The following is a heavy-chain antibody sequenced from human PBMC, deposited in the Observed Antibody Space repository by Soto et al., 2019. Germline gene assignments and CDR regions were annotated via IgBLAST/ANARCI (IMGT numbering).Heavy chain of an antibody. CDR3: ARGGIAGHWFDP. V-gene: IGHV4-31*03. Sequence: QVQLQESGPGLVKPSQTLSLTCTVSGDSISNGGFYYSWIRQHPGQGLEWVGYIFHSGSTLSNPSLRSRVTLSADTSKNQLFLKLTSVTAADTAVYYCARGGIAGHWFDPSGQGTLVTVSA. D-gene: IGHD2-15*01. J-gene: IGHJ5*02. CDR1: GDSISNGGFY. CDR2: IFHSGST.